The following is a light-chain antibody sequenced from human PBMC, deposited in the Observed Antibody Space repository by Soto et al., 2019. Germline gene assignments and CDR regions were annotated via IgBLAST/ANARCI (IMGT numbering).Light chain of an antibody. Sequence: EIVLTQSPGTLSLSPGERATLSCRASQSVSSNYLAWYQQKPGQAPRLLIYGASSRATGIPDRFSGSGSGTDFTLTINXLXXXXXXVYYCQQYGXXXXXFTFGP. V-gene: IGKV3-20*01. CDR3: QQYGXXXXXFT. J-gene: IGKJ3*01. CDR2: GAS. CDR1: QSVSSNY.